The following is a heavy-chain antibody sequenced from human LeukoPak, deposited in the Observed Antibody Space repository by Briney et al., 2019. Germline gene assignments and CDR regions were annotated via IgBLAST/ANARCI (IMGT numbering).Heavy chain of an antibody. CDR2: IYSGGST. J-gene: IGHJ4*02. V-gene: IGHV3-66*01. D-gene: IGHD5-12*01. CDR1: GFSVSNNY. Sequence: PGGSLRLSCAASGFSVSNNYMSWVRQAPGKGLEWVSVIYSGGSTFYADSVKGRFTISRDNSKNTLYLQMNSLRAEDTAVYYCAKDQNIVATILDYWGQGTLVTVSS. CDR3: AKDQNIVATILDY.